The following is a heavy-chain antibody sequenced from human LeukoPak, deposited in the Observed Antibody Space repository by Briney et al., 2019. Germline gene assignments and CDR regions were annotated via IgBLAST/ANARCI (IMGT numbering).Heavy chain of an antibody. V-gene: IGHV4-34*01. D-gene: IGHD2-2*01. J-gene: IGHJ6*03. CDR1: GGSFNGYY. Sequence: SETLSLTCAVYGGSFNGYYWSWIRQPPGKGLEWIGEINHSGSTNYNPSLKSRVTISVDTSKNQFSLKLSSVTAADTAVYYCARSRVYCSSTSCYRYYYYYMDVWGKGTTVTVSS. CDR3: ARSRVYCSSTSCYRYYYYYMDV. CDR2: INHSGST.